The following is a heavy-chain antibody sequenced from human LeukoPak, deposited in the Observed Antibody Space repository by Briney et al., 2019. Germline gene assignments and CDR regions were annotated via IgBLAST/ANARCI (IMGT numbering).Heavy chain of an antibody. Sequence: SETLSLTCTVSGGSISSGDYYWSWIRQPPGKGLEWIGNIYYSGSTYYNPSLKSRVTISVDTSKNQFSLKLSSVTAADTAVYYCARDRWYYYGSGNVYYYGMDVWGQGTTVTVSS. CDR1: GGSISSGDYY. D-gene: IGHD3-10*01. J-gene: IGHJ6*02. V-gene: IGHV4-30-4*01. CDR3: ARDRWYYYGSGNVYYYGMDV. CDR2: IYYSGST.